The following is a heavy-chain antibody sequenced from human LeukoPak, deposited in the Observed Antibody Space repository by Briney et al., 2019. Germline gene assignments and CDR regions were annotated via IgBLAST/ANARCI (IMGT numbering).Heavy chain of an antibody. CDR1: GFSLSTSRMR. CDR3: GRTGAVAVDAFDI. V-gene: IGHV2-70*04. Sequence: SGPALVKPXQTLTLTCTFSGFSLSTSRMRVNWIRQPPGKALEWLARIDWDDDKFYTTSLKTRLTISKDTSKNQVVLTMTNMDPVDTATYYCGRTGAVAVDAFDIWGQGTMVTVSS. CDR2: IDWDDDK. D-gene: IGHD6-19*01. J-gene: IGHJ3*02.